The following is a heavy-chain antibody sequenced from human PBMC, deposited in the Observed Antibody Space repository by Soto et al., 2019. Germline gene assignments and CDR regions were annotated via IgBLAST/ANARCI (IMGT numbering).Heavy chain of an antibody. Sequence: GGSLRLSCAASGFTFSGSAMHWVRQASGKGLEWVGRIRSKANSYATAYAASVKGRFTISRDDSKNTAYLQMNSLKTEDTAVYYCTRPGFGEYRGVATRDREDAFDIWGQGTMVTVSS. CDR3: TRPGFGEYRGVATRDREDAFDI. J-gene: IGHJ3*02. CDR1: GFTFSGSA. CDR2: IRSKANSYAT. D-gene: IGHD3-10*01. V-gene: IGHV3-73*01.